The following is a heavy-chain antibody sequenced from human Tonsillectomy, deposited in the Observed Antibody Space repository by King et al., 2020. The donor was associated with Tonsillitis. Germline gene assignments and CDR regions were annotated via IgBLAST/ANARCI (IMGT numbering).Heavy chain of an antibody. CDR1: GYTFTDYY. CDR2: INPDNGDT. CDR3: GRDPPGRNSYYDY. J-gene: IGHJ4*02. Sequence: QLVQSGTEVKEPGASVKVSCKAFGYTFTDYYIHWVRQAPGQGLEWMGWINPDNGDTKYAQNFQGRVTMTRDTSISTVYMDLSSLRSDDTAVFYCGRDPPGRNSYYDYWGQGTLVTVSS. V-gene: IGHV1-2*02. D-gene: IGHD1-1*01.